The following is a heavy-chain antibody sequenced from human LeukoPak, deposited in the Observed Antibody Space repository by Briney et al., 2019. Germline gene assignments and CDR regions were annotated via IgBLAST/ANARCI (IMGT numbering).Heavy chain of an antibody. J-gene: IGHJ4*02. CDR1: GFTVSNNY. Sequence: GGSLRLSCAASGFTVSNNYMSWVRQAPGKGLERVSVIYSGGSTYYADSVKGRFTISRDNFKNTVYLQMYNPRAEDTAVYYCARLDDSGYYYANWGQGTLVTVSS. CDR2: IYSGGST. CDR3: ARLDDSGYYYAN. D-gene: IGHD3-22*01. V-gene: IGHV3-66*04.